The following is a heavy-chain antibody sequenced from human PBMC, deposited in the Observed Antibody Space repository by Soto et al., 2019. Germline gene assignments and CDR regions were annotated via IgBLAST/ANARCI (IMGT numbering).Heavy chain of an antibody. CDR3: ARENQGYCSGGSCYHDAFDI. V-gene: IGHV3-74*01. D-gene: IGHD2-15*01. CDR2: INSDGSST. CDR1: GFTFSSYW. Sequence: GGSLRLSCAASGFTFSSYWMHWVRQAPGKGLVWVSRINSDGSSTSYADSVKGRFTISRDNAKNTLYLQMNSLRAEDTAVYYCARENQGYCSGGSCYHDAFDIWGQGTMVTVSS. J-gene: IGHJ3*02.